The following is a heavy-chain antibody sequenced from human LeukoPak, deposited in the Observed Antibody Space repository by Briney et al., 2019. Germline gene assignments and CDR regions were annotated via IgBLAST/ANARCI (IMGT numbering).Heavy chain of an antibody. Sequence: SETLSLTCTVSGGSISSSSYYWGWIRQPPGKGLEWIGSIYYSGSTYYNPSLKSRVTISVDTSKNQFSLKLSSVTAADTAVYYCASLPHDYGDYWGQGTLVTVSS. CDR2: IYYSGST. J-gene: IGHJ4*02. CDR1: GGSISSSSYY. V-gene: IGHV4-39*01. CDR3: ASLPHDYGDY.